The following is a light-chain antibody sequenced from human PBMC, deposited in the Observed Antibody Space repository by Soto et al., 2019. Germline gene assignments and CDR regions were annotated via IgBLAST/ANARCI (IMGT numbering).Light chain of an antibody. CDR3: QQSYSTPLT. CDR1: QSVSSSY. J-gene: IGKJ4*01. Sequence: EIVLTQSPGTLSLSPGERATLSCRASQSVSSSYLAWYQQKPVQAPRLLIYGASSRATGIPDRFSGSGSGTDFTLTISRLEPEDFATYYCQQSYSTPLTLGGGTKVDI. CDR2: GAS. V-gene: IGKV3-20*01.